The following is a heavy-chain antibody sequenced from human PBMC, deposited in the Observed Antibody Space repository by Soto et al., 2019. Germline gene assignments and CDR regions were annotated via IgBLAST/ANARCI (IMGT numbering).Heavy chain of an antibody. Sequence: QVQLVESGGGVVQPGRSLRLSCAASGFTFSSYGMHWVRQAPGKGLEWVAVIWYDGSNKYYADSVKGRFTISRDNSKNTRYLQMNSLRAEDTAVYYCARPTSGYCSSTSCHNPSGYGMDVWGQGTTVTVSS. CDR1: GFTFSSYG. J-gene: IGHJ6*02. V-gene: IGHV3-33*01. D-gene: IGHD2-2*01. CDR3: ARPTSGYCSSTSCHNPSGYGMDV. CDR2: IWYDGSNK.